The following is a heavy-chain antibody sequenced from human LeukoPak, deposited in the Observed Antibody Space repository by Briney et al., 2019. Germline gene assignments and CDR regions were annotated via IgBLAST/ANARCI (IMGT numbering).Heavy chain of an antibody. CDR2: IIPIFGTA. V-gene: IGHV1-69*05. J-gene: IGHJ6*03. CDR1: GGTFSSYA. Sequence: SVKVSCKASGGTFSSYAISWVRQDPGQGLEWMGRIIPIFGTANYAQKFQGRVTITTDESTSTAYMELSSLRSEDTAVYYCAEDRHYGDYGYYYYYYMDVWGKGTTVTVSS. CDR3: AEDRHYGDYGYYYYYYMDV. D-gene: IGHD4-17*01.